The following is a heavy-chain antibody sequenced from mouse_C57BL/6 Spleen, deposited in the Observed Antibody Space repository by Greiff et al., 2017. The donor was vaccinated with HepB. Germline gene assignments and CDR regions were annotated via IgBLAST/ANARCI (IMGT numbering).Heavy chain of an antibody. CDR2: IDPSDSYT. J-gene: IGHJ3*01. CDR3: AREASY. CDR1: GYTFTSYW. V-gene: IGHV1-69*01. D-gene: IGHD6-1*01. Sequence: QVQLQQPGAELVMPGASVKLSCKASGYTFTSYWMHWVKQRPGQGLEWIGEIDPSDSYTNYNQKFKGKSTLTVDKSSSTAYMQLSSLTSEDSAVYYWAREASYWGQGTLVTVSA.